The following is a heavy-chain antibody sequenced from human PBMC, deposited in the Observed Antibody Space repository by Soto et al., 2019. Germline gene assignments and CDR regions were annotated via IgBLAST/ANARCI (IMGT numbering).Heavy chain of an antibody. D-gene: IGHD3-3*01. J-gene: IGHJ6*03. CDR2: IYYSGST. Sequence: SQTLSLTCTVSGGSISSYYWSWIRQPPGKGLEWIGYIYYSGSTNYNPSLKSRVTISVDTSKNQFSLKLSSVTAADTAVYYCARVFWSGYWAKNYYYYYMDVWGKGTTVTVSS. CDR3: ARVFWSGYWAKNYYYYYMDV. V-gene: IGHV4-59*01. CDR1: GGSISSYY.